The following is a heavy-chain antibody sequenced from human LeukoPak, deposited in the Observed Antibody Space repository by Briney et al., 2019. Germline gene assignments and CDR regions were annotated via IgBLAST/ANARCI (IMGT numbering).Heavy chain of an antibody. Sequence: GGSLRLSCVASGFSFSSYEMNWVRQAPGKGLEWVSSISSSSSYIYYADSVKGRFTISRDNAKNSLYLQMNSLGAEDTAVYYCASGIGYSGYDPTFDYWGQGTLVTVSS. J-gene: IGHJ4*02. CDR3: ASGIGYSGYDPTFDY. D-gene: IGHD5-12*01. CDR2: ISSSSSYI. V-gene: IGHV3-21*01. CDR1: GFSFSSYE.